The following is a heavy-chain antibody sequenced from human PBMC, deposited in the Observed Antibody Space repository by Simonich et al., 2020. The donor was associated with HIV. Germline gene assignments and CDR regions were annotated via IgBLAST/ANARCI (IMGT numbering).Heavy chain of an antibody. V-gene: IGHV1-18*01. CDR3: ARGTRFDY. CDR2: INPYNLNT. CDR1: GYTFTNYF. D-gene: IGHD1-7*01. J-gene: IGHJ4*02. Sequence: QVQLVQSGAEVKKPGASAKVSCKASGYTFTNYFITWVRQAPGQGLEWMGWINPYNLNTNYARKLQGPQGRVTMTTDTSTSTVYMELRSLTADDTAVYYCARGTRFDYWGQGTLVIVSS.